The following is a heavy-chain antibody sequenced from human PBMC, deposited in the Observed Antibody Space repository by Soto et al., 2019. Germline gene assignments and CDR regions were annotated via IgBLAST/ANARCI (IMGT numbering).Heavy chain of an antibody. CDR3: AKQRATVTTGFDY. V-gene: IGHV3-23*01. Sequence: EVQLLESGGGLVQPGGSLTVSCAASGFTFGAHPMSWVRLAPGKGLEWVSTISGYGGSTYYPDSLKGRFIISRDNSKNTLYLQITTLRAEDTAIYFGAKQRATVTTGFDYGGQGTLVTVSS. D-gene: IGHD4-17*01. J-gene: IGHJ4*02. CDR1: GFTFGAHP. CDR2: ISGYGGST.